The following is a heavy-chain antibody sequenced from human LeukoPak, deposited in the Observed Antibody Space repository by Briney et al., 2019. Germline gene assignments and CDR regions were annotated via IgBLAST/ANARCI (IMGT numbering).Heavy chain of an antibody. CDR1: GGSTTARRQY. V-gene: IGHV4-39*01. CDR2: IYYSGNA. D-gene: IGHD3-10*01. Sequence: SETLSLTCSVSGGSTTARRQYWGWIRQSPGKGLEWIGSIYYSGNAYYRPSLTSRATISIDNSKKQISLRLTSVTATDTAIYYCASHDEGSYFESWGPGTLVTVSS. J-gene: IGHJ4*02. CDR3: ASHDEGSYFES.